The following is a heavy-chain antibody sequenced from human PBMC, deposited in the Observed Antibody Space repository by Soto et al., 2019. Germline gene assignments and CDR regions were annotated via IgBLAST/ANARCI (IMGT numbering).Heavy chain of an antibody. V-gene: IGHV4-31*03. Sequence: QVQLQESGPGLVKPSQTLSLTCSVSGESISSGGYYWSWIRHHPGKGLEWIGYIYDSESAYYNPSLKSRVNLSMDTSKNHFAMRLSSVTAADTAVYYCARASSSSSAADYWGQGTLATVYS. CDR2: IYDSESA. CDR1: GESISSGGYY. D-gene: IGHD6-6*01. CDR3: ARASSSSSAADY. J-gene: IGHJ4*02.